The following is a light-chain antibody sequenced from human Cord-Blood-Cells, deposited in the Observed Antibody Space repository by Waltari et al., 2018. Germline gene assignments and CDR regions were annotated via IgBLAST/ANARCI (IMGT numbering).Light chain of an antibody. Sequence: DIQMTQSPSTLSASVGDRVTITCRASQSISSWLAWYQQKPGNAPKLLIYAASSLESGVPSRFSGSGSGTEFTPTISSLQPDDFAAYYCQQYNSYSWTFGQGTKVEIK. CDR2: AAS. CDR1: QSISSW. CDR3: QQYNSYSWT. V-gene: IGKV1-5*01. J-gene: IGKJ1*01.